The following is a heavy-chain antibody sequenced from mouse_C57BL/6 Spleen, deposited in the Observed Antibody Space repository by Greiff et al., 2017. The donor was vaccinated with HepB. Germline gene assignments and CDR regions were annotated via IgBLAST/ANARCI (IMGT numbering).Heavy chain of an antibody. CDR3: ARRTVVGPLYAMDY. J-gene: IGHJ4*01. Sequence: EVQLQQSGPVLVKPGASVKMSCKASGYTFTDYYMNWVKQSHGKSLEWIGVINPYNGGTSYNQKFKGKATLTVDKSSSTAYMELNSLTSEDSAVYYCARRTVVGPLYAMDYWGQGTSVTVSS. CDR1: GYTFTDYY. CDR2: INPYNGGT. V-gene: IGHV1-19*01. D-gene: IGHD1-1*01.